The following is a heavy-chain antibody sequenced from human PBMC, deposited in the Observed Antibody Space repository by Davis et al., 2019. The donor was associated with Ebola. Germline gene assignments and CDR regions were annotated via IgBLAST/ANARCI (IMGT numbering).Heavy chain of an antibody. CDR3: ARGGNYFDY. CDR2: INIDGSST. Sequence: GESLKISCAASGFTFSSNWMHWVRQAPGKGLLWVSRINIDGSSTSYPDSVNGRFTISRDNAKNTLYLQMNSLRAEDTAVYYCARGGNYFDYWGQGTLVTVSS. D-gene: IGHD6-13*01. J-gene: IGHJ4*02. CDR1: GFTFSSNW. V-gene: IGHV3-74*01.